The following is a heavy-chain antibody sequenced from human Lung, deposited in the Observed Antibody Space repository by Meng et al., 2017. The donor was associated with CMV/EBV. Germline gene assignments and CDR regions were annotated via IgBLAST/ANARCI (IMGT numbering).Heavy chain of an antibody. CDR2: IYYSGNT. D-gene: IGHD2-2*01. V-gene: IGHV4-31*03. Sequence: SETXSLXCTVSGGSISSGDYYWSWIRQHPGKGLEWIGYIYYSGNTYYSPSLKRRVTVSVDTSKNQFSLKLSSVTAADTAVYYCARDPGRYCRNTNCPRWFDPGXQGTXVTVDS. CDR3: ARDPGRYCRNTNCPRWFDP. J-gene: IGHJ5*02. CDR1: GGSISSGDYY.